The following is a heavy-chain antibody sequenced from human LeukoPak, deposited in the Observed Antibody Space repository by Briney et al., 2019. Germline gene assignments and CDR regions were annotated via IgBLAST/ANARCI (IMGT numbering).Heavy chain of an antibody. J-gene: IGHJ2*01. V-gene: IGHV3-7*01. CDR3: AGGQGWHFDL. D-gene: IGHD2-15*01. CDR1: GITFSSLW. Sequence: GGSLRLSCAASGITFSSLWMSWFRQAPGKGLEWVADIKHDGTEEYYVASVKGRFTISRDNAKLHLQMNSLRAEDTAMYYCAGGQGWHFDLWGRGTLITVSS. CDR2: IKHDGTEE.